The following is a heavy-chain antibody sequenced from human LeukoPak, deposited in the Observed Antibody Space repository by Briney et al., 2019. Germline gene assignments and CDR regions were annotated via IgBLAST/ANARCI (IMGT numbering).Heavy chain of an antibody. V-gene: IGHV4-39*07. D-gene: IGHD6-19*01. CDR1: GGSISSSSYY. CDR3: ARGSPSPRGQWLVQGNYYYYYYMDV. J-gene: IGHJ6*03. CDR2: IYYSGST. Sequence: SETLSLTCTVSGGSISSSSYYWGWIRQPPGKGLEWIGSIYYSGSTYYNPSLKSRVTISVDTSKNQFSLKLSSVTAADTAVYYCARGSPSPRGQWLVQGNYYYYYYMDVWGKGTTVTVSS.